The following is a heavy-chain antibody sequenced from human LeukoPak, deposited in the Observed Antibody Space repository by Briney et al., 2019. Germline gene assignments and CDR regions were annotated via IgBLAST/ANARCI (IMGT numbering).Heavy chain of an antibody. CDR1: GGSISSYY. CDR3: ARHNPVRAARQFDY. Sequence: SETLSLTCTVSGGSISSYYWSWIRQPPGKGLEWIGYIYISGSTNYNPSLKSRVTISIDTSKNQFSLKLSSVTAADTAVYYCARHNPVRAARQFDYWGQGTLVTVSS. CDR2: IYISGST. J-gene: IGHJ4*02. D-gene: IGHD6-6*01. V-gene: IGHV4-4*09.